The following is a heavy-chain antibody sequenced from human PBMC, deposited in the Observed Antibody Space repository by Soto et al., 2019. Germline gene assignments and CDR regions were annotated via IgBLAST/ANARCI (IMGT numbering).Heavy chain of an antibody. CDR2: INPNSGGT. CDR3: AINQRLLSGWPGMNV. Sequence: QVQLVQSGAEVKKPGASVKVSYKASGYTFTDYYMHWVRKAPGQGLERMGWINPNSGGTNNAQKVKSRFTMTRNTSISTAYMKLNTLRTDNTAGYYGAINQRLLSGWPGMNVLVQGTTVTVSS. V-gene: IGHV1-2*02. D-gene: IGHD6-19*01. CDR1: GYTFTDYY. J-gene: IGHJ6*02.